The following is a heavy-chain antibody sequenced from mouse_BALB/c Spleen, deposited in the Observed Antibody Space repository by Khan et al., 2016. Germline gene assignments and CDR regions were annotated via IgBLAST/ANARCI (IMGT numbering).Heavy chain of an antibody. CDR3: ARGDGNYENYLDY. Sequence: VQLKQSGAELVKPGASVKLSCTASGFNIKDTYMRWVKQRPEQGLEWIGRIDPANGNTKYDPKFQGKATITADTSSNTAYLQLSSLTSEDTVVYYCARGDGNYENYLDYWGQGTTLTVSA. J-gene: IGHJ2*01. CDR2: IDPANGNT. CDR1: GFNIKDTY. D-gene: IGHD2-1*01. V-gene: IGHV14-3*02.